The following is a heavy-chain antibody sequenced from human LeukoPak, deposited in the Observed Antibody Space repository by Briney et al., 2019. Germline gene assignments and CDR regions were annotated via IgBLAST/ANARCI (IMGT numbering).Heavy chain of an antibody. CDR2: ISSSSSYI. CDR3: ARVAAQWLLYAFDI. J-gene: IGHJ3*02. D-gene: IGHD3-3*01. CDR1: GFTFSSYS. V-gene: IGHV3-21*01. Sequence: GGSLRLSCAASGFTFSSYSMNWVRQAPGKGLEWVSSISSSSSYIYYADSVKGRFTISRDNAKNSLYLQMNSLRAEDTAVYYCARVAAQWLLYAFDIWGQGTMVTVSS.